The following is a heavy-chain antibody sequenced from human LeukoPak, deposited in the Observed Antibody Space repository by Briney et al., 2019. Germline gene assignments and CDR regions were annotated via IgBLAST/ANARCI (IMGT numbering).Heavy chain of an antibody. Sequence: ASETLSLTCTVSGGSISSSSYYWGWIRQPPGKGLEWIGSIYYGGSTYYNPSLKSRVTISVDTSKNQFSLKLSSVTAADTAVYYCAANKYSSGRYIDYWGQGTLVTVSS. J-gene: IGHJ4*02. CDR1: GGSISSSSYY. CDR3: AANKYSSGRYIDY. D-gene: IGHD6-19*01. V-gene: IGHV4-39*07. CDR2: IYYGGST.